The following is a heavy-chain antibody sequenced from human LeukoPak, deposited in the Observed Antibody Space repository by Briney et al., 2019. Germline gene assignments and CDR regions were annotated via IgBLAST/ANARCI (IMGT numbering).Heavy chain of an antibody. J-gene: IGHJ4*01. D-gene: IGHD2-21*02. CDR2: IFTDGSTT. CDR1: EFNFFSYG. CDR3: ARELPREVTLDY. Sequence: SGGSLRLSCVPSEFNFFSYGMQWVRQAPGKGLVWVSRIFTDGSTTSYADSVKGRFTISRDNAKNTLYLQMNSLRAEDTAVYYCARELPREVTLDYWGQGTLVTVSP. V-gene: IGHV3-74*01.